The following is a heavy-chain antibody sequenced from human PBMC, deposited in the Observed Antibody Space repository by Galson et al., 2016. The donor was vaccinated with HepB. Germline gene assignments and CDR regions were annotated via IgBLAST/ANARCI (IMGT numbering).Heavy chain of an antibody. CDR2: IHSSGSSM. D-gene: IGHD6-13*01. J-gene: IGHJ5*02. CDR1: GFAFSEYY. V-gene: IGHV3-11*04. Sequence: SLRLSCAASGFAFSEYYMSWIRQAPGKGLEWVSYIHSSGSSMYYADSVKGRFTISRDNAKNSLYLQMNSLRADDTAVYYCARAFKSGELRRSIVAVGPRRFDHWGQGTLVTVSS. CDR3: ARAFKSGELRRSIVAVGPRRFDH.